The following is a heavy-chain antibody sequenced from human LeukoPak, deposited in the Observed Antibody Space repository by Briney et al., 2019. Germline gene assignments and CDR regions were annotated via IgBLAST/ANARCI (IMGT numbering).Heavy chain of an antibody. CDR1: GGSFSGYY. V-gene: IGHV4-34*01. J-gene: IGHJ4*02. CDR3: ARGVSFYDILTGYQFDY. D-gene: IGHD3-9*01. CDR2: INHSGST. Sequence: SETLSLTCAVYGGSFSGYYWSWIRQPPGKGLEWIGEINHSGSTNYNPSLKSRVTISVDTSKNQFSLKLSSVTAADTAVYYCARGVSFYDILTGYQFDYWGQGTLVTVSS.